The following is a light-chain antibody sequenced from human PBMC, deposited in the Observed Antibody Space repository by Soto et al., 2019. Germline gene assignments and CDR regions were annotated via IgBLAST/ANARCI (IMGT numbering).Light chain of an antibody. CDR2: KAS. J-gene: IGKJ1*01. CDR3: KQYNRYWT. CDR1: QSISSW. Sequence: DIQMTQSPSTLSASVGDRVTITCRASQSISSWLAWYQQKPGKAPKLLIYKASSLETGVPSRFSGSGSGTKFTLTISSLQPDDFATYYCKQYNRYWTFGQGTKVDI. V-gene: IGKV1-5*03.